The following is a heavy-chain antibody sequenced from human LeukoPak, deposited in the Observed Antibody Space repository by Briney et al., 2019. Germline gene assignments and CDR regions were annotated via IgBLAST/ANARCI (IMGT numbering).Heavy chain of an antibody. J-gene: IGHJ4*02. CDR3: ARDYYDSSGLRLIDY. V-gene: IGHV1-18*01. CDR1: GYTFTSYG. D-gene: IGHD3-22*01. CDR2: ISAYNGNT. Sequence: ASVTVSCKASGYTFTSYGISWVRQTPGQGLEWMGWISAYNGNTNYAQKLQGRVTMTTDTSTSTAYMELRSLRSDDTAVYYCARDYYDSSGLRLIDYWGQGTLVTVSS.